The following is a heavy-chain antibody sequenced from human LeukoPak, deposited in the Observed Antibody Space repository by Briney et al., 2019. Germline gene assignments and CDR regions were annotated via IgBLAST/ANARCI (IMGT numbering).Heavy chain of an antibody. CDR3: ARDPSSTGYYGLDY. CDR2: ISYSSSSI. V-gene: IGHV3-48*02. Sequence: PGGSLRLSCAASGFSFSSYSMNWVRHAPGKGLDWVSYISYSSSSIYYADSVKGRFTISRDNAKSSLYLQMNSLRDEDTAVYYCARDPSSTGYYGLDYWGPGTLATVSS. J-gene: IGHJ4*02. CDR1: GFSFSSYS. D-gene: IGHD6-13*01.